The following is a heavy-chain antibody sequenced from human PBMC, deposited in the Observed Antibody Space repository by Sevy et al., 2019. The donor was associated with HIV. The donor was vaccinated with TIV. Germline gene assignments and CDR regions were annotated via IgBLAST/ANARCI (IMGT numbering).Heavy chain of an antibody. J-gene: IGHJ6*02. CDR3: ARDGYSGYDLEYYYYGMDV. Sequence: PSVKVSCKASGYTFTGYYMHWVRQAPGQGLEWMGRINPNSGGTNYAQKFQGRVTMTRDTSISTAYMELSRLRSDDTAVYYCARDGYSGYDLEYYYYGMDVWGQGTTVTVSS. V-gene: IGHV1-2*06. CDR2: INPNSGGT. D-gene: IGHD5-12*01. CDR1: GYTFTGYY.